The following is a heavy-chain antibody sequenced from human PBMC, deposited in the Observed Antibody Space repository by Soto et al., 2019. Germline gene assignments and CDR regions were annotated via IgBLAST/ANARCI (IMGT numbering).Heavy chain of an antibody. D-gene: IGHD3-10*01. CDR1: GGTFSSYA. V-gene: IGHV1-69*14. CDR2: IIPIFGTA. CDR3: AGPEGAGIPRCRFDY. Sequence: QVQLVQSGAEVKKPGSSVKVSCKASGGTFSSYAISWVRQAPGQGLEWMGGIIPIFGTANYAQKFQGRVTLTGDKRGCTLKGGLRGVRSGHTAVFNWAGPEGAGIPRCRFDYGGKETLVPFPS. J-gene: IGHJ4*02.